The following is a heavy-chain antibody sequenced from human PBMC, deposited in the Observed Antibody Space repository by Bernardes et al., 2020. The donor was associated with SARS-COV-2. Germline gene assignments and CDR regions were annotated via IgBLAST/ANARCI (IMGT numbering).Heavy chain of an antibody. CDR1: GFTFSSYG. CDR3: AKDKYSYGSADY. Sequence: GGSLRLSCAASGFTFSSYGMHWVRQAPGKGLEWVAVISYDGSNKYYADSVKGRFTISRDNSKNTLYLQMNSLRAEDTAVYYCAKDKYSYGSADYWGQGTLVTVSS. D-gene: IGHD5-18*01. CDR2: ISYDGSNK. J-gene: IGHJ4*02. V-gene: IGHV3-30*18.